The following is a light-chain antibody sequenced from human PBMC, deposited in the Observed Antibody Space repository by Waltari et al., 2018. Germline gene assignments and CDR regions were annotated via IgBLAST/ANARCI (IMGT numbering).Light chain of an antibody. J-gene: IGKJ3*01. V-gene: IGKV1-12*01. CDR3: QQAYSFPFT. CDR1: QGINNW. Sequence: DIQMTQSPSSVSASVGDSVTITCRASQGINNWLAWYQQKPGRAPKLLIYSASTLQSGVPSRFSGSGSGTEFTLTISSLQSEDFAVYYCQQAYSFPFTFGPGTKVDI. CDR2: SAS.